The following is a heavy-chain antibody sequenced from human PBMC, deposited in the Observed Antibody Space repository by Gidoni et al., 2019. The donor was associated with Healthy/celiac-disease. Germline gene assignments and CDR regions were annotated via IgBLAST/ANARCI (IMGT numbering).Heavy chain of an antibody. CDR2: ISGNSGSI. J-gene: IGHJ4*02. V-gene: IGHV3-9*01. Sequence: EVQLVESGGGLVQPGRSLRLSCAASGFSFDDYAMHWVRQAPGKGLEWVSGISGNSGSIGYADSVKGRFTISRDNAKNSLYLQMNSLRAEDTALYYCAKDTSTPCSSTSCSKGFDYWGQGTLVTVSS. D-gene: IGHD2-2*01. CDR1: GFSFDDYA. CDR3: AKDTSTPCSSTSCSKGFDY.